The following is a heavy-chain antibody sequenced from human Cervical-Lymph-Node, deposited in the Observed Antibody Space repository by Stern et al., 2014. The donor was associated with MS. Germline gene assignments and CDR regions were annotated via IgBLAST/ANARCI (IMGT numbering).Heavy chain of an antibody. V-gene: IGHV1-18*01. Sequence: QVQLVQSGAEVKKPGASVKVSCKASGYTFTSYGITWVRQAPGQGLEWMGWISPYNGNTNYAQNLQGRITMTTDTSTSTAYMELRSLRSDDTAVYYCARDGAYYYDSSGDLDYWGQGTLVTVSS. J-gene: IGHJ4*02. D-gene: IGHD3-22*01. CDR1: GYTFTSYG. CDR3: ARDGAYYYDSSGDLDY. CDR2: ISPYNGNT.